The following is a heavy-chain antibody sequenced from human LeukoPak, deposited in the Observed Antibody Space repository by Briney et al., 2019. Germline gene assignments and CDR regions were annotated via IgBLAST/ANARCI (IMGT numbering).Heavy chain of an antibody. CDR3: ARLHALRAEEFDP. CDR1: GASINNYY. Sequence: SETLSLTCTVSGASINNYYWSWIRQPPGRGLEWLGYIYYNGVTNYNPSLKGRLTISVDTSKNQFSLKLTSVTAADTAVYYCARLHALRAEEFDPWGQGTLVTVSS. CDR2: IYYNGVT. J-gene: IGHJ5*02. V-gene: IGHV4-59*01. D-gene: IGHD3-16*01.